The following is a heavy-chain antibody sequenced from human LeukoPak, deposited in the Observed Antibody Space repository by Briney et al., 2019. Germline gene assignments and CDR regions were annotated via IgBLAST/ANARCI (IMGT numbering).Heavy chain of an antibody. V-gene: IGHV3-23*01. CDR2: ISGSGENT. CDR3: AKGSVNYDILAGSYFDY. D-gene: IGHD3-9*01. CDR1: GFTFNTYA. Sequence: GGSLRLSCAASGFTFNTYAMNWVRQAPGKGLEWVSSISGSGENTYYADSVKGRFTISRDNSKNTLSLQMNSLRAEDTAVYYCAKGSVNYDILAGSYFDYWGQGTLVTVSS. J-gene: IGHJ4*02.